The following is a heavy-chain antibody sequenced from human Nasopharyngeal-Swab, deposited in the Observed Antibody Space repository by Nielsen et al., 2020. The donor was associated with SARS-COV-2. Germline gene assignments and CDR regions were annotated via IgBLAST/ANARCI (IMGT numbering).Heavy chain of an antibody. CDR2: TYHTGIT. CDR3: AGVDVLIWFEELRNWFDP. Sequence: WIRQPPGKGLEWIGETYHTGITNYNPSLKTRVTISVDKSKNQFSLKLTSVTAADTAVYYCAGVDVLIWFEELRNWFDPWGQGTLVTVSS. V-gene: IGHV4-4*02. D-gene: IGHD3-10*01. J-gene: IGHJ5*02.